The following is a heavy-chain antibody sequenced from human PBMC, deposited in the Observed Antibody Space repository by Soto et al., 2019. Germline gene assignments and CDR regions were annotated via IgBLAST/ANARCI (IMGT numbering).Heavy chain of an antibody. Sequence: ETLSLTCTASGGSITSSDYYWGWIRQSPGKGLEWVSVIYSGGTTYYADSVKGRFIISRDNSKNTVYLQMNSLRVEDTAVYYCARGYGGSSSSCYVAWLDPWGQGTLVTVSS. CDR2: IYSGGTT. CDR1: GGSITSSDYY. CDR3: ARGYGGSSSSCYVAWLDP. D-gene: IGHD2-2*01. J-gene: IGHJ5*02. V-gene: IGHV3-66*01.